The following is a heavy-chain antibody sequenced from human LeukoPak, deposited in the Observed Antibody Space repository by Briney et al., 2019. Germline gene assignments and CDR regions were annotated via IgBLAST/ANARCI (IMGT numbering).Heavy chain of an antibody. CDR2: IYYSGST. D-gene: IGHD2-2*01. CDR3: ARGPYCTSAGCYFDY. J-gene: IGHJ4*02. Sequence: SQTLPLTCTVSGGSISSGDYYWSWIRQPPGKGLEWIGYIYYSGSTYYNPSLKSRVTISVDTSKNQFSLKLSSVTAADTAVYFCARGPYCTSAGCYFDYWGQGTLVTVSS. V-gene: IGHV4-30-4*01. CDR1: GGSISSGDYY.